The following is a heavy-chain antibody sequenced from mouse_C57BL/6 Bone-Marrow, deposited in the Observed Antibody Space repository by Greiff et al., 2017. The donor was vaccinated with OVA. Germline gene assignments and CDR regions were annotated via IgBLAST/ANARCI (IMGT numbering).Heavy chain of an antibody. V-gene: IGHV5-12*01. CDR2: ISNGGGST. Sequence: EVQGVESGGGLVQPGGSLKLSCAASGFTFSDYYMYWVRQTPEKGLEWVAYISNGGGSTYYPDTVKGRFTISRDNAKNTLYLQMSRLKSEDTAMYYCARPPYYYGSSAWFAYWGQGTLVTVSA. CDR1: GFTFSDYY. D-gene: IGHD1-1*01. CDR3: ARPPYYYGSSAWFAY. J-gene: IGHJ3*01.